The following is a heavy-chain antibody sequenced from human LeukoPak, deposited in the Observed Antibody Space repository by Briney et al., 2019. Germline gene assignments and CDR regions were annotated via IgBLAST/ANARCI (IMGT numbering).Heavy chain of an antibody. CDR3: ARGPPGSSHYYDSSGYYY. J-gene: IGHJ4*02. D-gene: IGHD3-22*01. CDR1: GYTFTSYG. CDR2: ISAYNGNT. Sequence: ASVKVSCKSSGYTFTSYGISWVRQAPGQGLGWMGWISAYNGNTNYAQKLQGRVTMTTDTSTSTAYMELRSLRSDDTAVYYCARGPPGSSHYYDSSGYYYWGQGTLVTVSS. V-gene: IGHV1-18*01.